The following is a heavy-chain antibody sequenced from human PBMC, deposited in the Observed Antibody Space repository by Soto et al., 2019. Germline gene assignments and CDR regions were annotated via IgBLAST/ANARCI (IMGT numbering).Heavy chain of an antibody. Sequence: QVQLQQWGAGLLKPSETLSLTCAVYGGSFSGYYWSWIRQPPGKGLEWIGEINHSGSTNYNPSLKGRVTISVDTSKNQYSLKLSSVTAADTAVYYCAREGFFYYIWGSYRPFDYWGQGTLVTVSS. J-gene: IGHJ4*02. CDR2: INHSGST. V-gene: IGHV4-34*01. CDR1: GGSFSGYY. CDR3: AREGFFYYIWGSYRPFDY. D-gene: IGHD3-16*02.